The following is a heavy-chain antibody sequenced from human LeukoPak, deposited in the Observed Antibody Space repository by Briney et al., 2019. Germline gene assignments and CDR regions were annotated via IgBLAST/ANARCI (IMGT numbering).Heavy chain of an antibody. D-gene: IGHD4-17*01. J-gene: IGHJ2*01. V-gene: IGHV3-48*01. CDR1: AFTFTAHG. Sequence: GGSLRLSCGASAFTFTAHGMIWVRQAPGKGLEWVSYISPGSSTIYYADSVKGRFTTSRDSAKNSLYLQMHSLRAEDTAVYYCARVRGPTVATWYFDLWGRGTLVTVSS. CDR3: ARVRGPTVATWYFDL. CDR2: ISPGSSTI.